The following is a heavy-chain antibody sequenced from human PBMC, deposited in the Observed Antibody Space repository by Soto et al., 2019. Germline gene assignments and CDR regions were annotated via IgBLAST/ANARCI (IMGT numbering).Heavy chain of an antibody. Sequence: ASVKVSCKASGHTFTSYYMHWVRQAPGQGLEWMGIINPSGGSTSYAQKFQGRVTMTRDTSTSTVYMELSSLRSEDTAVYYCARDAGGVAAAGTPYYFDYWGQGTLVTVSS. CDR1: GHTFTSYY. J-gene: IGHJ4*02. CDR2: INPSGGST. V-gene: IGHV1-46*01. D-gene: IGHD6-13*01. CDR3: ARDAGGVAAAGTPYYFDY.